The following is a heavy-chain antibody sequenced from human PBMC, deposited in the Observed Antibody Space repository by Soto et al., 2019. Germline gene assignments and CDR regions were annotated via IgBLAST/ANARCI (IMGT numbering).Heavy chain of an antibody. CDR1: GGSFSGYY. V-gene: IGHV4-34*01. D-gene: IGHD2-15*01. CDR3: ARGLGVVVAAKPFDY. J-gene: IGHJ4*02. CDR2: INHSGST. Sequence: SETLSLTCAVYGGSFSGYYWSWIRQPPGKGLEWIGEINHSGSTNYNPSLKSRVTISVDTSKNQFSLKLSSVTAADTAVYYCARGLGVVVAAKPFDYWGQGTLVTVSS.